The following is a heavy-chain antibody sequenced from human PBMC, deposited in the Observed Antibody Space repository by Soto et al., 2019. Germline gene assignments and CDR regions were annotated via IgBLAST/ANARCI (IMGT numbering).Heavy chain of an antibody. Sequence: KPSETLSITXSVSGASIGSTYWSWIRQPPGKGLEWIGYIYNSGSTNLNPSLKSRVTISVDTSKNQLSLNLSSVTAADTAVYYCARTTYRLNLGTLYYFDYWGQGTLVTVSS. D-gene: IGHD1-7*01. CDR1: GASIGSTY. CDR3: ARTTYRLNLGTLYYFDY. V-gene: IGHV4-4*09. J-gene: IGHJ4*02. CDR2: IYNSGST.